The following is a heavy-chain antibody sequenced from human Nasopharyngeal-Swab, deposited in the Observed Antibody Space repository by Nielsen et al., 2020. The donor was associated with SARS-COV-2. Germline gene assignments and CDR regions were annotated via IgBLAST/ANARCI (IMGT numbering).Heavy chain of an antibody. D-gene: IGHD4-23*01. CDR2: ISWNSGSI. J-gene: IGHJ4*02. CDR1: GFTFDDYA. V-gene: IGHV3-9*01. CDR3: AGILEGLWGDYGGNSVETDY. Sequence: SLKISCAASGFTFDDYAMHWVRQAPGKGLEWVSGISWNSGSIGYADSVKGRFTISRDNAKNSLYLQMNSLRAEDTALYHCAGILEGLWGDYGGNSVETDYWGQGTLVTFSS.